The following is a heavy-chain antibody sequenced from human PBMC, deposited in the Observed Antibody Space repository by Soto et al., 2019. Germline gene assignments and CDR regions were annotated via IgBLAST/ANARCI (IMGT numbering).Heavy chain of an antibody. CDR1: GFTFSSYD. V-gene: IGHV3-23*01. Sequence: PGGSLRLSCAASGFTFSSYDMSWVRQAPGKGLEWVSGVSASGSITSYADSAKGRFTISRDIAKNTMFLQMNSLRAEDTAVYFCAKGGCSGGRCYRGFDYWGQGTLVTVSS. CDR2: VSASGSIT. D-gene: IGHD2-15*01. CDR3: AKGGCSGGRCYRGFDY. J-gene: IGHJ4*02.